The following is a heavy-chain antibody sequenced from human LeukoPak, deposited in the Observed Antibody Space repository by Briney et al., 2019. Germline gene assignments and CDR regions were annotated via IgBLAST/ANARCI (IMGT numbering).Heavy chain of an antibody. Sequence: PGGSLRLSCAASGFTFSSYAMSWVRQAPGKGLEWVSAISGSGGSTYYADSVKGRFTISRDNSKNTLYLQMNSLRAEDTAVYYCAREKRITIFGVVNRNYMDVWGKGTTVTVSS. CDR2: ISGSGGST. J-gene: IGHJ6*03. D-gene: IGHD3-3*01. CDR3: AREKRITIFGVVNRNYMDV. CDR1: GFTFSSYA. V-gene: IGHV3-23*01.